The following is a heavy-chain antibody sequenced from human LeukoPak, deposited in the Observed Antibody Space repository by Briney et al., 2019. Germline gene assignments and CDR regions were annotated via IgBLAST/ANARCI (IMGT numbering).Heavy chain of an antibody. CDR2: TYYRSKWYN. V-gene: IGHV6-1*01. CDR1: GDSVSSNSAA. Sequence: SQTLSLTCAISGDSVSSNSAAWNWIRQSSSRGLEWLGRTYYRSKWYNDYAVSVKSRISINPDTSKNQFSLQLNSVTPEDTAVYYCARDLPNYYDSSGYSTKTFDYWGQRTLVTVSS. CDR3: ARDLPNYYDSSGYSTKTFDY. D-gene: IGHD3-22*01. J-gene: IGHJ4*02.